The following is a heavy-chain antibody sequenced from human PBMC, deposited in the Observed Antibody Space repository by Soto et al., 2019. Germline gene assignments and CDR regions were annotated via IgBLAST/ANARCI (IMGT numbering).Heavy chain of an antibody. CDR1: GFTFSSHG. D-gene: IGHD6-13*01. CDR2: IWYDGSNK. CDR3: ARSAPGYTSSWFDS. J-gene: IGHJ5*01. Sequence: QVQLVESGGGVVQPGRSLRLSCAASGFTFSSHGMHWVRQAPGKGLEWVAVIWYDGSNKHYGDSVKGRFTISRDNSEKTLYLQMNSLRADDTAVYYCARSAPGYTSSWFDSWGQGTLVTVSS. V-gene: IGHV3-33*01.